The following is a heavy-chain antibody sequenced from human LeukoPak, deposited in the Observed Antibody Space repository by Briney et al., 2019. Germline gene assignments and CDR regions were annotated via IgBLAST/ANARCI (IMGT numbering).Heavy chain of an antibody. CDR1: GFTFNTYW. V-gene: IGHV3-7*01. D-gene: IGHD6-13*01. Sequence: AGGSLRLSCAASGFTFNTYWMSWVRQAPGKGLEWVANIKKDGSEKYYADSVKGRFTISRDNAKNSLYLLLNSLRVEDTAVYYCARLGAASSWSCDDYWGQGTLVTVSS. CDR2: IKKDGSEK. J-gene: IGHJ4*02. CDR3: ARLGAASSWSCDDY.